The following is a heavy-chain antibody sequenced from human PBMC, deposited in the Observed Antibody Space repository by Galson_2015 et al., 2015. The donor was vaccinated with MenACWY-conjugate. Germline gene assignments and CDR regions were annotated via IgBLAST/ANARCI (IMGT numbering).Heavy chain of an antibody. J-gene: IGHJ4*02. CDR2: INTNTGNP. CDR3: VRDPQQIAATVPMGRSAY. Sequence: SVKVSCKASGYTFTSYAMNWVRQAPGQGLEWLGWINTNTGNPTYAQGFTGRFVLSLDTSVSTAYLQISSLKAEDTAVYYWVRDPQQIAATVPMGRSAYWGQRTLVTVSS. D-gene: IGHD2-15*01. V-gene: IGHV7-4-1*02. CDR1: GYTFTSYA.